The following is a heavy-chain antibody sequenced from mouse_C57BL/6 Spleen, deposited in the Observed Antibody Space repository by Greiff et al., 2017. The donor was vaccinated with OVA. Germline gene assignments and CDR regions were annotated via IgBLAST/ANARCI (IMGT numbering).Heavy chain of an antibody. Sequence: VQLQQSGPVLVKPGASVKMSCKASGYTFTDYYMNWVKQSHGKSLEWIGVINPYNGGTSYNQKFKGKATLTVDKSSSTAYMELNSLTSEDAAVYYCARSGSNYWYFDVWGTGTTVTVSS. D-gene: IGHD1-1*01. V-gene: IGHV1-19*01. CDR1: GYTFTDYY. J-gene: IGHJ1*03. CDR3: ARSGSNYWYFDV. CDR2: INPYNGGT.